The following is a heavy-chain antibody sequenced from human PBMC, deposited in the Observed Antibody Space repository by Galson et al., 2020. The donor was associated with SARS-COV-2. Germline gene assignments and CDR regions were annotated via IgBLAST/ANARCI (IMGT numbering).Heavy chain of an antibody. CDR3: ARGPYSSGWYRYFDY. D-gene: IGHD6-19*01. V-gene: IGHV4-59*01. CDR2: IYYSGST. CDR1: GGSISSYY. J-gene: IGHJ4*02. Sequence: ASETLSLTCTVSGGSISSYYWSWIRQPPGKGLEWIGYIYYSGSTNYNPSLKSRVTISVDTSKNQFSLKLSSVTAADTAVYYCARGPYSSGWYRYFDYWGQGTLVTVSS.